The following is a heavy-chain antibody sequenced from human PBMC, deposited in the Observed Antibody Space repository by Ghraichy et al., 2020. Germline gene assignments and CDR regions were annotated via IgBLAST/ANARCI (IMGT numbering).Heavy chain of an antibody. CDR1: GGSISSSSYY. V-gene: IGHV4-39*01. D-gene: IGHD3-3*01. CDR3: ARQVPSYYDFWSGYYTWHYYYMDV. CDR2: IYYSGST. Sequence: SQTLSLTCTVSGGSISSSSYYWGWIRQPPGKGLEWIGSIYYSGSTYYNPSLKSRVTISVDTSKNQFSLKLSSVTAADTAVYYCARQVPSYYDFWSGYYTWHYYYMDVWGKGTTVTVSS. J-gene: IGHJ6*03.